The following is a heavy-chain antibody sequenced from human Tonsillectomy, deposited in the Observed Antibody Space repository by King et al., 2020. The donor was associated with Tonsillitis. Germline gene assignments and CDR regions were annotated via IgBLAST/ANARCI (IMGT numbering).Heavy chain of an antibody. Sequence: VQLVESGAEVKKPGESLKISCEASGYSFTTYWIAWVRQMSGKGLELMGIIYPCDSDTRYSPSFQGQVTISAEKSITTAYLQWSSLKASDTAMYYCARLRAVDNWNYGSYFDYWGQGTLVTVSS. CDR2: IYPCDSDT. V-gene: IGHV5-51*01. J-gene: IGHJ4*02. CDR3: ARLRAVDNWNYGSYFDY. CDR1: GYSFTTYW. D-gene: IGHD1-7*01.